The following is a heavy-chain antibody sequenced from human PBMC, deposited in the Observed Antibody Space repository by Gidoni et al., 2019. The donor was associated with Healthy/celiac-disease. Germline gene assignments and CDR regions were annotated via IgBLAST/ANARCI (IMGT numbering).Heavy chain of an antibody. CDR3: ASGYDFWSGYYPYYYYGMDV. J-gene: IGHJ6*02. CDR2: IYYSGST. D-gene: IGHD3-3*01. CDR1: GGSISSSSYY. Sequence: QLQLQESGPGLVKPSETLSLTCTVSGGSISSSSYYLGWIRQPPGKGLEWIGSIYYSGSTYYNPSLKSRVTISVDTSKNQFSLKLSSVTAADTAVYYCASGYDFWSGYYPYYYYGMDVWGQGTTVTVSS. V-gene: IGHV4-39*01.